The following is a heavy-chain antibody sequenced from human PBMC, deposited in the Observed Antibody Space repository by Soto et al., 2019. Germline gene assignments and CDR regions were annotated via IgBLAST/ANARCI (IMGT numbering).Heavy chain of an antibody. CDR2: MVVGSGNT. Sequence: ASVKVSCKASGFTFTSSAVQWVRQARGQRLEWIGWMVVGSGNTNYAQKFQERVTITRDMSTSTAYMELSSLRSEDTAVYYCAAGQRYSDRYAVRDYPAQRTLVPVSS. J-gene: IGHJ4*02. V-gene: IGHV1-58*01. CDR1: GFTFTSSA. CDR3: AAGQRYSDRYAVRDY. D-gene: IGHD5-18*01.